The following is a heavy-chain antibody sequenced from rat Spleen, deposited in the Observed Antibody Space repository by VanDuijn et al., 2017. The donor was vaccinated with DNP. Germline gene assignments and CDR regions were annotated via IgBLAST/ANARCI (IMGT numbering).Heavy chain of an antibody. CDR1: GFPFNSYW. D-gene: IGHD4-3*01. CDR2: ISSSGGST. Sequence: EVQLVESGGGLVQPGRSLKLSCITSGFPFNSYWMAWIRQVPGKGLEWVASISSSGGSTYYPESVKGRFTITRDNAKKTLYLQMNSLRSEDTATYYCARDSGFGVGYYFDYWGQGVMVTVSS. V-gene: IGHV5-31*01. CDR3: ARDSGFGVGYYFDY. J-gene: IGHJ2*01.